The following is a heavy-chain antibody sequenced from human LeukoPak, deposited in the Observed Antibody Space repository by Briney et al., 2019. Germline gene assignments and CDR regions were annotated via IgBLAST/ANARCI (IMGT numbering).Heavy chain of an antibody. CDR1: GGTFSSYA. CDR3: AWPSGNNGYSSSWYTPDY. Sequence: ASVKVSCKASGGTFSSYAISWVRQAPGQGLEWMGGIIPIFGTANYAQKFQGGVTITADESTSTAYMELSSLRSEDTAVYYCAWPSGNNGYSSSWYTPDYWGQGTLVTVSS. V-gene: IGHV1-69*13. CDR2: IIPIFGTA. J-gene: IGHJ4*02. D-gene: IGHD6-13*01.